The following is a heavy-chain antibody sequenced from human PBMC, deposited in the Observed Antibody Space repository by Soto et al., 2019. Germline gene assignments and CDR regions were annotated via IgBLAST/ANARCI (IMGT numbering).Heavy chain of an antibody. Sequence: PGGSLRLSCAASGFTFSDHSLNWIRQAPGKGLEWISYITGSGVTMYADSVEGRFTISRDNAKNSLYLQMDSLRAEDTAVYYCARDGGASTFDFDSWGQGTLVTVSS. CDR2: ITGSGVTM. CDR3: ARDGGASTFDFDS. J-gene: IGHJ4*02. CDR1: GFTFSDHS. V-gene: IGHV3-48*04. D-gene: IGHD3-16*01.